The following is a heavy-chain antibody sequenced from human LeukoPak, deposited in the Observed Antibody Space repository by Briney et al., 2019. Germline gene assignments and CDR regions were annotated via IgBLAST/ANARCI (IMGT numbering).Heavy chain of an antibody. CDR3: ARGNVVGATRPFDY. D-gene: IGHD1-26*01. V-gene: IGHV3-64*01. CDR1: GFTFSNYA. J-gene: IGHJ4*02. Sequence: PGGSLRLSCAGSGFTFSNYAVYWVRQAPGKGLENVAGIGSNGDSTYYANSVKGRFTISRDNSKNTLFLQMGSLRAEDMAVYYCARGNVVGATRPFDYWGQGTLVTVSS. CDR2: IGSNGDST.